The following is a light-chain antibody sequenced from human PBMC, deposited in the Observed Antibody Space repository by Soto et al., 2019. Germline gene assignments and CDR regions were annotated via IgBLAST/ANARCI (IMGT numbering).Light chain of an antibody. Sequence: DIVMTQSPDSLAVSLGERATINCKSSQRVLYSSTNKNYLAWYQQKAGQPPKLLIYWASTRESGVPDRISGCGSGTDFILTISSLQAEDVAVYYCQQYYSSPRTFGQGTKLEIK. V-gene: IGKV4-1*01. CDR1: QRVLYSSTNKNY. J-gene: IGKJ2*01. CDR2: WAS. CDR3: QQYYSSPRT.